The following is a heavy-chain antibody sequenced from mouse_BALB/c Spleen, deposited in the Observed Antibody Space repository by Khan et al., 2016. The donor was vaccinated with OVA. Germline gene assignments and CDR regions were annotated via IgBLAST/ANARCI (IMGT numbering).Heavy chain of an antibody. D-gene: IGHD1-1*01. Sequence: EVELVESGGDLVEPGGSLKLSCAASGFTFSTYGMSWVRQTPDKRLEWVATISTGGHYTYYPDSVRGRFTISRDNAKNTLYLQITSLKSEDTAMFYCARLAYYDDSEGFAYGGQGTLVTVSA. J-gene: IGHJ3*01. CDR2: ISTGGHYT. CDR3: ARLAYYDDSEGFAY. V-gene: IGHV5-6*01. CDR1: GFTFSTYG.